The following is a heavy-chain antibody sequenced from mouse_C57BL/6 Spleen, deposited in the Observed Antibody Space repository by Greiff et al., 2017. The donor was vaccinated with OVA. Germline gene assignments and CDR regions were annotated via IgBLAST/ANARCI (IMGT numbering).Heavy chain of an antibody. J-gene: IGHJ1*03. CDR1: GYAFSSSW. Sequence: VQLKESGPELVQPGASVKISCKASGYAFSSSWMNWVKQRPGKGLEWIGRIYPGDGATTYNGKFKGKATLTADKSSSTAYMQLSSLTSEDSAIYFCTRYDLYYESSYEYFDVWGTGTTVTVTS. CDR2: IYPGDGAT. V-gene: IGHV1-82*01. CDR3: TRYDLYYESSYEYFDV. D-gene: IGHD1-1*01.